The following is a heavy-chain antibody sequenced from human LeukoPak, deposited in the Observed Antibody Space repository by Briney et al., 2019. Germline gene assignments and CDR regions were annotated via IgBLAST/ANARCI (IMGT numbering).Heavy chain of an antibody. CDR1: GGSISSYY. Sequence: SETLSLTCTVSGGSISSYYWSWIRQPPGKGLEWIGCIYYSGSTNYNPSLKSRVTISVDTSKNQFSLKLSSVTAADTAVYYCARLVVVAATSTVAGDWFDPWGQGTLVTVSS. CDR3: ARLVVVAATSTVAGDWFDP. D-gene: IGHD2-15*01. V-gene: IGHV4-59*08. CDR2: IYYSGST. J-gene: IGHJ5*02.